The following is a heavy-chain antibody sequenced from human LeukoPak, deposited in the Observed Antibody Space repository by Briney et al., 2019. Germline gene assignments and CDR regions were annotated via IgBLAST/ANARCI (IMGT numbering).Heavy chain of an antibody. J-gene: IGHJ4*02. CDR2: IYSSGST. D-gene: IGHD3-3*01. CDR1: GGSISTHY. Sequence: SETLSLTCTVSGGSISTHYWSWIRQPPGKGLEYIGFIYSSGSTNYNPSPKSRVTMSLDTSKNQFSLKLSSVTAADTAVYYCARSIFGATSNPYYFDYWGQGTLVTVSS. V-gene: IGHV4-59*08. CDR3: ARSIFGATSNPYYFDY.